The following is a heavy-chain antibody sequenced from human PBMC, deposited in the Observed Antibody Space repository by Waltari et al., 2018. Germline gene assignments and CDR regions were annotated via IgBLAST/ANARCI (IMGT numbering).Heavy chain of an antibody. CDR2: INPSGST. J-gene: IGHJ5*02. CDR3: ARVNRGTIAGWFDP. D-gene: IGHD2-21*01. CDR1: GGSFSGYY. V-gene: IGHV4-34*01. Sequence: QVQLQQWGAGLLKPSETLSLTCAVYGGSFSGYYWSWIRQPPGKGLEWIGEINPSGSTNYNPSLKSRVTISVDTSKNQFSLKLSSVTAADTAVYYCARVNRGTIAGWFDPWGQGTLVTVSS.